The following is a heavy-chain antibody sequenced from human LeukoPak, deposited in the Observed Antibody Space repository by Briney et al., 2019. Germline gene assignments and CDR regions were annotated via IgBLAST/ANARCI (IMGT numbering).Heavy chain of an antibody. CDR2: IYSGGNT. Sequence: GGSLRLSCAASGFTVSSSHMSWVRQAPGKGLEWVSIIYSGGNTYYADSVKGRFTISRDNSKNTLYLQMNNLRAEDTAVYYCARNRDYYGSESYSLYNYYYYGMDVWGQGATVIVSS. J-gene: IGHJ6*02. CDR3: ARNRDYYGSESYSLYNYYYYGMDV. V-gene: IGHV3-53*01. D-gene: IGHD3-10*01. CDR1: GFTVSSSH.